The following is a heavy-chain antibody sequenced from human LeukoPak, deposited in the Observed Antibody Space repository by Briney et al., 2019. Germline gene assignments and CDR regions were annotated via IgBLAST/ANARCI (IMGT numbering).Heavy chain of an antibody. CDR1: GFTFANAW. Sequence: GGSFRLSCAASGFTFANAWMAWVRQAPGKGPEWVSAIRGGGGSAFYADSVKGRFTISRDNSKYTLFLQMNSLRAEDTAVYYCARDPNGDYIGAFDMWGPGTMVTVSS. CDR2: IRGGGGSA. CDR3: ARDPNGDYIGAFDM. J-gene: IGHJ3*02. D-gene: IGHD4-17*01. V-gene: IGHV3-23*01.